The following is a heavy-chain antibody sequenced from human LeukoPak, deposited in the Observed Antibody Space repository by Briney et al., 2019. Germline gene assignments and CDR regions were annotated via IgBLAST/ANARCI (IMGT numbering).Heavy chain of an antibody. D-gene: IGHD6-6*01. CDR3: ARVSSSSSRNAFDI. CDR2: INPNSGGT. CDR1: GYTFTGYY. V-gene: IGHV1-2*02. J-gene: IGHJ3*02. Sequence: ASVKVSCKASGYTFTGYYMHWVRQAPGQGLEWMGWINPNSGGTNYAQKFQGRVTMTRDTSISTAYMELSRLRSDDTAVYYCARVSSSSSRNAFDIWGQGTMVTVSS.